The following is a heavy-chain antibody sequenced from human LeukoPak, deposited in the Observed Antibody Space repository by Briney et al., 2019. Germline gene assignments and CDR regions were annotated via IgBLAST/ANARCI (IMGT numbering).Heavy chain of an antibody. J-gene: IGHJ6*02. CDR3: ARDLSRDGYTWNAMDV. CDR2: ISAYNGNT. V-gene: IGHV1-18*01. Sequence: GASVKVSSKASGYTFTSYGISWVRQAPGQGLEWMGWISAYNGNTNYAQKLQGRVTMATDTSTSTAYMELRSLRSDDTAVYYCARDLSRDGYTWNAMDVWGQGTTVTVSS. D-gene: IGHD5-24*01. CDR1: GYTFTSYG.